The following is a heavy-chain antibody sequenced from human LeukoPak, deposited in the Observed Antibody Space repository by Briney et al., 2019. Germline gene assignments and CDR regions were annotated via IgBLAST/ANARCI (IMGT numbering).Heavy chain of an antibody. D-gene: IGHD3-10*01. CDR1: GFTFSSYA. Sequence: GGSLRLSCAASGFTFSSYAMSWVRQAPGKGLEWVSVISDSGGGTHYADSVKGRFTISRDNSKNTLYMQMNSLRAEDTAVYYCAKDGSGSYYNPCFDYWGQGTLVTVSS. CDR2: ISDSGGGT. V-gene: IGHV3-23*01. J-gene: IGHJ4*02. CDR3: AKDGSGSYYNPCFDY.